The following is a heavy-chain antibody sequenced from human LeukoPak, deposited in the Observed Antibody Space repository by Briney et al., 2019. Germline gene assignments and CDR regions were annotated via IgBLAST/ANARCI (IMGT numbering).Heavy chain of an antibody. CDR3: TTVKGGSGEYYYYGMDV. CDR1: GFTFSNAW. CDR2: IKSKTDGGTT. V-gene: IGHV3-15*01. D-gene: IGHD6-19*01. J-gene: IGHJ6*02. Sequence: GGSLRLSCAASGFTFSNAWMSWVRQAPGKGLEWVGRIKSKTDGGTTDYAAPVKGRFTISRDDSKTTLYLQMNSLKTEDTAVYYCTTVKGGSGEYYYYGMDVWGQGTTVTVSS.